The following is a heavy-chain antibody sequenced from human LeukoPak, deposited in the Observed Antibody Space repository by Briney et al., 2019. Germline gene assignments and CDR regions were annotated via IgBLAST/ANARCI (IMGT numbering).Heavy chain of an antibody. V-gene: IGHV4-34*01. Sequence: SETLSLTCAVYGGSFSGYYWSWIRQPPGKGLEWIGEINHSGSTNYNPSLKSRVTISVDTSKNQFSLKLSSVTAADTAVYYCARDTARTLYNWFDPWGQGTLVTASS. J-gene: IGHJ5*02. CDR2: INHSGST. CDR3: ARDTARTLYNWFDP. D-gene: IGHD5-18*01. CDR1: GGSFSGYY.